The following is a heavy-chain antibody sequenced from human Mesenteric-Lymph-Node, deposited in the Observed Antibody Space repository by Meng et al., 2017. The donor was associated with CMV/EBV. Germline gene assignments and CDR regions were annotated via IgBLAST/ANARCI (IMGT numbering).Heavy chain of an antibody. D-gene: IGHD6-19*01. J-gene: IGHJ6*02. Sequence: GGSLRLSCEASGFSFSSYAMSWVRQAPGKGLEWVSIISGTGGSPYYADSVKGRFTISRDNPMNTLYLQMHSLRAEDTAIYYCAKTSYRIAVSGIYFDDWGQGTTVTVSS. CDR2: ISGTGGSP. CDR3: AKTSYRIAVSGIYFDD. CDR1: GFSFSSYA. V-gene: IGHV3-23*01.